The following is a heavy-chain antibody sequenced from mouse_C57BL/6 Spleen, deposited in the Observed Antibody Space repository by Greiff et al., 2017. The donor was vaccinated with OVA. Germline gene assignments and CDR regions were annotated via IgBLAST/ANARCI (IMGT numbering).Heavy chain of an antibody. CDR2: ISSGGSYT. Sequence: VQLKESGGDLVKPGGSLKLSCAASGFTFSSYGMSWVRQTPDKRLEWVATISSGGSYTYYPDSVKGRFTISRDNAKNTLYLQMSSLKSEDTAMYYCARQASWDQAWFAYWGQGTLVTVSA. CDR1: GFTFSSYG. V-gene: IGHV5-6*01. D-gene: IGHD4-1*01. CDR3: ARQASWDQAWFAY. J-gene: IGHJ3*01.